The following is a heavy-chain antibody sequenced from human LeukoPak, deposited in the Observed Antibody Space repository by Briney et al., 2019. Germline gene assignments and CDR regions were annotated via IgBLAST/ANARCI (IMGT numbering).Heavy chain of an antibody. D-gene: IGHD4/OR15-4a*01. V-gene: IGHV3-23*01. Sequence: PGGSLRLSCAASGFTFSSYAMGWVRQAPGKGLEWVSAISGSGGSTYYADSVKGRFTISRDNSKNTLYLQMNSLRAEDTAVYYCAKDLTPGLRYYYYYGMDVWGQGTTVTVSS. CDR2: ISGSGGST. J-gene: IGHJ6*02. CDR3: AKDLTPGLRYYYYYGMDV. CDR1: GFTFSSYA.